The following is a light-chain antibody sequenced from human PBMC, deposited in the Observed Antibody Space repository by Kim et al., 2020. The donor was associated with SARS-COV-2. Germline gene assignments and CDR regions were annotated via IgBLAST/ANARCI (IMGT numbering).Light chain of an antibody. J-gene: IGKJ1*01. CDR2: AAS. Sequence: ASVGDRVTITGRASQGVSSWLAWYKQKPEKAPKSLIYAASNLQSGVPSRFSGSGSGTDFTLTISSLQPEDSATYYCQQYKSYPRTFGQGTKGDIK. CDR3: QQYKSYPRT. CDR1: QGVSSW. V-gene: IGKV1D-16*01.